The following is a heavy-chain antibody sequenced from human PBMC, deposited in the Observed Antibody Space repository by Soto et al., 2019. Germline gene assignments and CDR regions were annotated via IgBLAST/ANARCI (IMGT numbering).Heavy chain of an antibody. CDR1: GGSISSYY. J-gene: IGHJ5*02. CDR2: IYYSGST. D-gene: IGHD5-18*01. CDR3: ARDGYRSGSGFDP. Sequence: PSETLSLTCTVSGGSISSYYWSWIRQPPGKGLEWIGYIYYSGSTNYNPSLKSRVTISVDTSKNQFSLKLSSVTAADTAVYYCARDGYRSGSGFDPWGQGTLVTVSS. V-gene: IGHV4-59*01.